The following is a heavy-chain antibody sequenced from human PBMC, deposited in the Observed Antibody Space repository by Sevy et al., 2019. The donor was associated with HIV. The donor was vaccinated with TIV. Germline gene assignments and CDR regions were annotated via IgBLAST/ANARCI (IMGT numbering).Heavy chain of an antibody. CDR2: INTNTGNP. CDR3: ARELGPFDY. J-gene: IGHJ4*02. CDR1: GYSFTSYN. Sequence: ASVKVSCKASGYSFTSYNMNWVRLAPRQGLEWMGWINTNTGNPTYVQGFTGRFVFSLDTSVRTAYLQISSLKAEDTAVYYCARELGPFDYWGQGTLVTVSS. V-gene: IGHV7-4-1*02. D-gene: IGHD6-13*01.